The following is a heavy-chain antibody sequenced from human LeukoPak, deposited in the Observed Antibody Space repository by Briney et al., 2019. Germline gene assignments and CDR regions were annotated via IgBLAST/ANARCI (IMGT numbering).Heavy chain of an antibody. Sequence: ASVKVSCKASGYTFTSYGISWVRQAPGQGLEWMGWISAYNGNTNYAQKLQGRVTMTTDTSTSTAYMELRSLRSDDTAVYYCAREGLSSSWFGEFDYWGQGTLVTVSS. V-gene: IGHV1-18*01. CDR2: ISAYNGNT. CDR3: AREGLSSSWFGEFDY. J-gene: IGHJ4*02. D-gene: IGHD6-13*01. CDR1: GYTFTSYG.